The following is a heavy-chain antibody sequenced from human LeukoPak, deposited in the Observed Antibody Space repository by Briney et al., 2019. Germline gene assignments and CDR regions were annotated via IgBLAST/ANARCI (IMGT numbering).Heavy chain of an antibody. CDR2: ISYDGSNK. J-gene: IGHJ4*02. D-gene: IGHD1-26*01. CDR3: AREIGWELLREYYFDY. Sequence: GGSLRLSCAASGFTFSSYAVHWVRQAPGKGLEWVAVISYDGSNKNYADSVKGRFTISRDNSKNTVYLQMNSLRAEDTAVYYCAREIGWELLREYYFDYWGQGTLVTVSS. V-gene: IGHV3-30-3*01. CDR1: GFTFSSYA.